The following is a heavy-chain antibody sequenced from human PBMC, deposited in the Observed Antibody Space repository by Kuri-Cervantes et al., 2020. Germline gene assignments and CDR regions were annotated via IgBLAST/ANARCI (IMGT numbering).Heavy chain of an antibody. Sequence: ASGQVSCKASGYTFTSCGISWVRQAPGQGLEWMGWISAYNGNTNYAQKLQGRVTMTTDTSTSTAYMELRSLRSDDTAVYYCARAYDYGDYVGAFDIWGQGTMVTVSS. J-gene: IGHJ3*02. V-gene: IGHV1-18*01. D-gene: IGHD4-17*01. CDR1: GYTFTSCG. CDR3: ARAYDYGDYVGAFDI. CDR2: ISAYNGNT.